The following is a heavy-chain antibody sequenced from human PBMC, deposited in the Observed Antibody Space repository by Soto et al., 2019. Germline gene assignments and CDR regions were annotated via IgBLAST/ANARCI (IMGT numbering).Heavy chain of an antibody. CDR1: GGSISSSNW. V-gene: IGHV4-4*02. CDR3: ARDHSWGQLLPGSWFAP. Sequence: PSETLSLTCAVSGGSISSSNWWSWVRQPPGKGLEWIGEIYHSGSTNYNPSLKSRVTISVDKSKNQFSLKLSSVTAADTAVYYCARDHSWGQLLPGSWFAPWGQGTLVPVSS. D-gene: IGHD6-6*01. CDR2: IYHSGST. J-gene: IGHJ5*02.